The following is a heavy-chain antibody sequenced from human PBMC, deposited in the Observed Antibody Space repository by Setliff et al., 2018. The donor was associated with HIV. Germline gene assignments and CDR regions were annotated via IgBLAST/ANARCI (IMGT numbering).Heavy chain of an antibody. D-gene: IGHD1-1*01. V-gene: IGHV4-39*07. J-gene: IGHJ4*02. CDR1: GGSLRSSIYY. CDR3: ARSSTTGFDY. Sequence: ASETLSLTCTVSGGSLRSSIYYWGWIRQAPGKGLEWIANVYLSDTYYNPSLKSRLTLSVDRSKSQFSLNLTSVTAADTAVYYCARSSTTGFDYWGRGTLVTVSS. CDR2: VYLSDT.